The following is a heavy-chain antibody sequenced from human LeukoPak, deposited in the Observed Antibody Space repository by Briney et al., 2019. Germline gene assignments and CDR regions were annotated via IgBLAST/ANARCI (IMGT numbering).Heavy chain of an antibody. CDR2: INHSGST. Sequence: PSETLSLTCAFYGGSFSGYYWSWIRQPPGKGLEWIGEINHSGSTNYNPSLKSRVPISVDTSKNRFSLKLSSVTAADRAVYYCARVQRFGYYYYYMDVWGKGTTVTVSS. V-gene: IGHV4-34*01. CDR3: ARVQRFGYYYYYMDV. D-gene: IGHD3-16*01. CDR1: GGSFSGYY. J-gene: IGHJ6*03.